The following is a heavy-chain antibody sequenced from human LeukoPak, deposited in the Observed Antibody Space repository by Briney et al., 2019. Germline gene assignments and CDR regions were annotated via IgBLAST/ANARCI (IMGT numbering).Heavy chain of an antibody. Sequence: GASVKVSCKASGYTFTSNDIDWVRQAPGQGLEWMGWMNPNSGNTGYAQKFQGRVTMTRNTSISTAYMELSSLRSEDTAVYYCAREEEMVYGDFDYWGQGTLVTVSS. J-gene: IGHJ4*02. CDR3: AREEEMVYGDFDY. CDR2: MNPNSGNT. D-gene: IGHD2-8*01. CDR1: GYTFTSND. V-gene: IGHV1-8*01.